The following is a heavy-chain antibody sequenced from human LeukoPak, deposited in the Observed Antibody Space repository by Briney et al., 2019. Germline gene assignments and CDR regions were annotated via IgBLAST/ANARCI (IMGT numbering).Heavy chain of an antibody. Sequence: GASVKVSCKASGYTFTSYDINWVRQATGQGLEWMGWMNPNSGNTGYAQKFQGRVTMTRNTSISTAYMELSSLRSEDTAVYYCARGRRQQLANYYYYYMDAWGKGTTVTVSS. CDR2: MNPNSGNT. CDR1: GYTFTSYD. CDR3: ARGRRQQLANYYYYYMDA. D-gene: IGHD6-13*01. J-gene: IGHJ6*03. V-gene: IGHV1-8*01.